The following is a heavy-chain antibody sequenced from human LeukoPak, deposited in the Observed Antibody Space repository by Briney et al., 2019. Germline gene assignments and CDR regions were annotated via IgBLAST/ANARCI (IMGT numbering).Heavy chain of an antibody. D-gene: IGHD6-19*01. CDR1: GFTFSSYW. CDR2: INSDGSTT. CDR3: ARGYSSGLYYFDY. V-gene: IGHV3-74*01. Sequence: PGGSLRLSCAVSGFTFSSYWMHWVRHAPGKGLVWISRINSDGSTTTYADSVKGRFTISRDNAKNTLYLQMNSLRAEDTAVYYCARGYSSGLYYFDYWGQGTLVIVSS. J-gene: IGHJ4*02.